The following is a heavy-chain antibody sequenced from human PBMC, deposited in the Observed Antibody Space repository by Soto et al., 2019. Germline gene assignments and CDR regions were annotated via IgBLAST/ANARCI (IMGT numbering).Heavy chain of an antibody. V-gene: IGHV3-66*01. J-gene: IGHJ4*02. Sequence: EMQLVESGGGLVQPGGSLRLSCAASGFLVTGCFMAWVRQAPGKGLEWVSVISDGGATFYADSVNGSFTISRDISKNTMYLQMNILRAVDTAVYYCARDDLGGAYAFWHGGQGALVSVSS. CDR3: ARDDLGGAYAFWH. D-gene: IGHD3-3*01. CDR1: GFLVTGCF. CDR2: ISDGGAT.